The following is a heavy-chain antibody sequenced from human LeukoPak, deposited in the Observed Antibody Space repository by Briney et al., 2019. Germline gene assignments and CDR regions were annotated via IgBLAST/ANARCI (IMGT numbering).Heavy chain of an antibody. Sequence: SETLSLTCAVYGASFSGYYWSWIRQPPGKGLEWIGEIKHSGSTNYNPSLKSRVTISVDTSKNQFSLKLSSVAAADPAVYYCGRPTRFIVRGRSRGRAFDIWGQGTIVPGSS. J-gene: IGHJ3*02. D-gene: IGHD1-26*01. CDR2: IKHSGST. CDR3: GRPTRFIVRGRSRGRAFDI. CDR1: GASFSGYY. V-gene: IGHV4-34*01.